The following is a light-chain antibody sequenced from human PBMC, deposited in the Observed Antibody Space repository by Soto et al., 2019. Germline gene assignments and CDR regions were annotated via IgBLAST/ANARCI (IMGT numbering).Light chain of an antibody. CDR1: QGISNW. CDR3: HQYDNWPKT. J-gene: IGKJ5*01. CDR2: SAS. Sequence: DIQITQSPSSVSASVGDRVTITCRASQGISNWLAWYRQTPGKAPDILISSASSLQSGVPSRFRGSGSGTDFTLTISSLQPEDFSVYYCHQYDNWPKTFGQGTRLEIK. V-gene: IGKV1D-12*01.